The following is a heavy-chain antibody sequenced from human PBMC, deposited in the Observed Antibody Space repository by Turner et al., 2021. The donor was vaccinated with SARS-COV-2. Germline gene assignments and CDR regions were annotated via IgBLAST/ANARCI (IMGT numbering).Heavy chain of an antibody. J-gene: IGHJ5*02. Sequence: QLQLQESGPGLVKPSETLSLSCTVSGGSISSSSYYWGWIRQPPGKGLEWIGSIYYSGSTNNNPSLKSRVTISVDTSKNQFSLKLTSVTAADTAVYFWARHWEVAAADYLARFDPWGQGTLVTVSS. CDR2: IYYSGST. D-gene: IGHD6-13*01. CDR3: ARHWEVAAADYLARFDP. CDR1: GGSISSSSYY. V-gene: IGHV4-39*01.